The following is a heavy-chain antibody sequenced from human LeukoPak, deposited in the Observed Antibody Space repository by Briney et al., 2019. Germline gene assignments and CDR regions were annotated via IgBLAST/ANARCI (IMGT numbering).Heavy chain of an antibody. CDR3: ARLLWFGEYYFDY. Sequence: SETLSLTCTVSGCSISSYYWSWIRQPPGKGLEWIGYIYYSGSANYNPSLKSRVTISVDTSKNQFSLKLSSVTAADTAVYYCARLLWFGEYYFDYWGQGTLVTVSS. J-gene: IGHJ4*02. D-gene: IGHD3-10*01. V-gene: IGHV4-59*01. CDR2: IYYSGSA. CDR1: GCSISSYY.